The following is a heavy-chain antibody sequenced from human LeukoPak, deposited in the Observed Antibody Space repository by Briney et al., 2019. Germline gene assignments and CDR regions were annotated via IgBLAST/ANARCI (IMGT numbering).Heavy chain of an antibody. CDR1: GGSISSYY. V-gene: IGHV4-4*09. D-gene: IGHD3-3*01. J-gene: IGHJ4*02. CDR2: IYTSGST. CDR3: ARSPITIFGVVQYYFDY. Sequence: PSETLSLTCTVSGGSISSYYWSWIRQPPGKGLEWIGYIYTSGSTNYNPSLKSRVTISVDTSKNQFSLKLSSVTAADTAVYYCARSPITIFGVVQYYFDYWGQGTLVIVSS.